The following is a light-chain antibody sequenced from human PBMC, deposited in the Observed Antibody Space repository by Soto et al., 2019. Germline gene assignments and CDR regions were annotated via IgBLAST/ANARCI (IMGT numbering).Light chain of an antibody. V-gene: IGLV2-11*01. CDR2: DVT. CDR1: RRDVGAYNY. CDR3: CSYSGNLDVV. Sequence: QSALTQPRSVSGSPGQSVTFSCTGTRRDVGAYNYVSWYQHRPGKAPKLMIYDVTTRPSGVPDRFSGSKSGNTASLTISGLQAEYEADYYCCSYSGNLDVVFGGGTKLTVL. J-gene: IGLJ2*01.